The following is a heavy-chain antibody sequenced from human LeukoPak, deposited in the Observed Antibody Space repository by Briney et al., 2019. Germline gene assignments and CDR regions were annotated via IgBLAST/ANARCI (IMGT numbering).Heavy chain of an antibody. CDR2: INAGNGNT. D-gene: IGHD3-22*01. Sequence: ASVKVSCKASGYTFTSYDINWVRQAPGQRLEWMGWINAGNGNTKYSQKFQGRVTITRDTSASTAYMELSSLRSEDTAVYYCARALLSAHSSGYWVDWFDPWGQGTLVTVSS. CDR3: ARALLSAHSSGYWVDWFDP. CDR1: GYTFTSYD. V-gene: IGHV1-3*01. J-gene: IGHJ5*02.